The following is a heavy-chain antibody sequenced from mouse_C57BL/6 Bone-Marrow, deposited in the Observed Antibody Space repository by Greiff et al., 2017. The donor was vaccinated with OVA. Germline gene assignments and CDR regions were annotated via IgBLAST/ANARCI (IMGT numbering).Heavy chain of an antibody. J-gene: IGHJ4*01. Sequence: EVKLVESEGGLVQPGSSMKLSCTASGFTFSDYYMAWVRQVPEKGLEWVANINYDGSSTYYLDSLKSRFIISRDNAKNILYLQMSSLKSEDTATYYCAREELPQGYYAMDYWGQGTSVTVSS. CDR2: INYDGSST. D-gene: IGHD2-12*01. CDR1: GFTFSDYY. CDR3: AREELPQGYYAMDY. V-gene: IGHV5-16*01.